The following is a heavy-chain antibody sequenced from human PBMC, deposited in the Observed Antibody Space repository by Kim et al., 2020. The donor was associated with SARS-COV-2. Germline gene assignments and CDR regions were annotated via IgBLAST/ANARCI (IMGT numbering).Heavy chain of an antibody. D-gene: IGHD3-10*01. Sequence: SETLSLTCTVSGGSISSCSYNWGRQRQPQGKGLVWIVSNNYSASTYYTLYIQSPISVYVDTTKYHLYLKLSTVTAADTAAYACARRWGVKNGSYF. CDR1: GGSISSCSYN. CDR3: ARRWGVKNGSYF. V-gene: IGHV4-39*02. J-gene: IGHJ4*01. CDR2: NNYSAST.